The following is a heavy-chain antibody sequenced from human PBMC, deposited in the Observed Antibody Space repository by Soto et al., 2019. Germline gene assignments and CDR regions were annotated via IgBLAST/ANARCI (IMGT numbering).Heavy chain of an antibody. CDR1: GYTFTTYY. Sequence: ASVKGSCKASGYTFTTYYIHWVRQAPGQGLEWMGIFNPSGGSTSFAQKFQGRITMTRDSSTSTVYMELSSPRSDDTAVYYCARDGKMATAYQNPIFDYWGQGTLVTVSS. CDR2: FNPSGGST. D-gene: IGHD5-18*01. CDR3: ARDGKMATAYQNPIFDY. J-gene: IGHJ4*02. V-gene: IGHV1-46*01.